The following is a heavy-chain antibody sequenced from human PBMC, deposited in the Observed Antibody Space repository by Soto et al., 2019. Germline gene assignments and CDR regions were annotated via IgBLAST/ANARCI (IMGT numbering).Heavy chain of an antibody. J-gene: IGHJ4*02. Sequence: PGGSLRLSCAASGFTFSSYGMHWVRQAPGKGLEWVAVIYYDGSNKYYADSVKGRFTISRDNSKNTLSLHLNTLKPEDTAVYHCAKDRVGGTFYTPLGFWGQGTLVTVSS. CDR1: GFTFSSYG. V-gene: IGHV3-30*18. CDR2: IYYDGSNK. CDR3: AKDRVGGTFYTPLGF. D-gene: IGHD1-7*01.